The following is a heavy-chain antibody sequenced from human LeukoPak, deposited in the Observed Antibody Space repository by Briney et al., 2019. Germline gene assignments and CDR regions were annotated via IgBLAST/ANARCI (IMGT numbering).Heavy chain of an antibody. CDR2: INPNSGGT. V-gene: IGHV1-2*02. J-gene: IGHJ4*02. CDR3: ARDTPQHLKRYDY. Sequence: ASVKVSCKASGYTFTGYYMHWVRQAPGQGLEWMGWINPNSGGTNYAQKFQGRVTMTRDTSISTAYMELRSLRSDDTAVYFCARDTPQHLKRYDYWGQGTQVTVSS. CDR1: GYTFTGYY. D-gene: IGHD6-13*01.